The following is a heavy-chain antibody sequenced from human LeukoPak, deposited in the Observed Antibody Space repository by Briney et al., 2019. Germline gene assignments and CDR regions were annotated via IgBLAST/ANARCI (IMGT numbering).Heavy chain of an antibody. CDR1: GGTFSSYA. CDR2: IIPIFGTA. V-gene: IGHV1-69*06. D-gene: IGHD3-22*01. J-gene: IGHJ5*02. Sequence: ASVKVSCKASGGTFSSYAISWVRQAPGQGLEWMGGIIPIFGTANYAQKFQGRVTITADKSTSTAYMELSSLRSEDTAVYYCANNYDSSGYQDWFDPWGQGTLVTVSS. CDR3: ANNYDSSGYQDWFDP.